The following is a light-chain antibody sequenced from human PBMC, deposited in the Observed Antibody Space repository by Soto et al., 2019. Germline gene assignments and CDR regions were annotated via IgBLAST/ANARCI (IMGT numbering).Light chain of an antibody. CDR2: EVI. Sequence: QSALTQPASVSGSPGQSITISCTATSSDVGAYNYVSWYQQYPVKAPKLMIYEVINRPSGVSNRFSGSKSGNTASLIISGLQAEDEADYYCSSYTSSSTLVFGGGTKLTVL. CDR3: SSYTSSSTLV. CDR1: SSDVGAYNY. V-gene: IGLV2-14*01. J-gene: IGLJ2*01.